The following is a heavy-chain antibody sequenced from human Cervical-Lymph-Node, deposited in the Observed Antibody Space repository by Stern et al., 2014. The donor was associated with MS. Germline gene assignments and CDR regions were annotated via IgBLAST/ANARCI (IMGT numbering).Heavy chain of an antibody. CDR1: GFTFRNYW. Sequence: VQLVASGGGLVQPGGSLRLSCVASGFTFRNYWLHWVRQGPGQGLVEVARINRDGTTIPHADSVKGRFTISRDNAKNTLYLQMNSLRVEDTAVYYCTKDTYGPEDYWGQGTSVTVSS. D-gene: IGHD3-10*01. V-gene: IGHV3-74*03. J-gene: IGHJ4*02. CDR3: TKDTYGPEDY. CDR2: INRDGTTI.